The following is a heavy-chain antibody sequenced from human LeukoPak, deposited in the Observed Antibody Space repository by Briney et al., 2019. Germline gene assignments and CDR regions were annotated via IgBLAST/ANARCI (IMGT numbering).Heavy chain of an antibody. J-gene: IGHJ4*02. D-gene: IGHD2-15*01. CDR1: GFTFSRFG. CDR3: AKPRIIGLGWAQFDY. V-gene: IGHV3-23*01. CDR2: FDGNADGT. Sequence: GGSLRLSCVTSGFTFSRFGMTWVRQPPGKGLEWVASFDGNADGTYYADSVKGRCTISRDNSKNTLYLQMNSLRAEDTAIYYCAKPRIIGLGWAQFDYWGQGTLVTVSS.